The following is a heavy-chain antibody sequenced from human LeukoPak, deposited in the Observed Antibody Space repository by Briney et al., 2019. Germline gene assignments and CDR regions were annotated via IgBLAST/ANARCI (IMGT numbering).Heavy chain of an antibody. Sequence: SETLSLTCAVYGGSFSGYYWSWIRQPPGKGLEWIGEINHSGSTNYNPSLKSRVTISVDTSKNQFSLKLSSVTAADTAVYYCARSRVAAADGHFDYWGLGTLVTVSS. V-gene: IGHV4-34*01. CDR1: GGSFSGYY. CDR3: ARSRVAAADGHFDY. D-gene: IGHD6-13*01. J-gene: IGHJ4*02. CDR2: INHSGST.